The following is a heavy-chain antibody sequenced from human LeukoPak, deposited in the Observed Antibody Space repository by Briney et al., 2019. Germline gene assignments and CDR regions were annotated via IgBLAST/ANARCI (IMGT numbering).Heavy chain of an antibody. CDR3: ATQQLVRFVLRFQH. D-gene: IGHD6-13*01. CDR2: FDPEDGET. Sequence: ASVKVSCRVSGYTLTELSMHWVRQAPGKGLEWMGRFDPEDGETIYAQKFQGRVTMTEDTSTNTAYMELSSLRSEDTAVYYCATQQLVRFVLRFQHWGQGTLVTVSS. J-gene: IGHJ1*01. CDR1: GYTLTELS. V-gene: IGHV1-24*01.